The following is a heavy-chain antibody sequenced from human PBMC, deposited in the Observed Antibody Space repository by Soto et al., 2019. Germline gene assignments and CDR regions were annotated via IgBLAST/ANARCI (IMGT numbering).Heavy chain of an antibody. CDR1: GFTLSTYS. V-gene: IGHV3-48*02. Sequence: EVKMVESGGGLVQPGGSLSLSCEVSGFTLSTYSMNWVRQAPGKGLEWVSFITSSGSTIYYADSVKGRFTVSRDNAKNSLFLQMNSLRDEDTAVYYCARVAIVSGGVIAVTYALDVWGQGTTVTVSS. CDR2: ITSSGSTI. CDR3: ARVAIVSGGVIAVTYALDV. J-gene: IGHJ6*02. D-gene: IGHD3-16*02.